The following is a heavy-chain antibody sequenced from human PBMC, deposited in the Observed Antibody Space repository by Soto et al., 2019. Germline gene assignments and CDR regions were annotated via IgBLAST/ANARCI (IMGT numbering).Heavy chain of an antibody. V-gene: IGHV3-11*01. CDR2: ISSSGLTI. CDR1: GFSFGDFY. Sequence: QVHLVEAGGGLVRPGGSLRLSCAASGFSFGDFYMNWIRLAPGRGLEWVSYISSSGLTIYYGDSVRGRFTTSRDNAQKTLYLQMNSLKVDDTAVYFCARETPYGIVPGYSKMYMDSWGPGTQVTV. D-gene: IGHD3-9*01. J-gene: IGHJ4*02. CDR3: ARETPYGIVPGYSKMYMDS.